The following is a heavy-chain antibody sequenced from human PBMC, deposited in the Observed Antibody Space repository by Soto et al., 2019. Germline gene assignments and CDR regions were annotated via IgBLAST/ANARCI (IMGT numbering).Heavy chain of an antibody. D-gene: IGHD3-16*01. CDR3: AKPPVLILLGAGLEH. V-gene: IGHV1-18*01. CDR1: GYTFTNYG. CDR2: LSADNGDT. J-gene: IGHJ5*02. Sequence: QIQLVQSGAEVRKPGASVKISCEASGYTFTNYGIGWVRQAPGEGLEWMGWLSADNGDTNYAQKFQGRVTMTTDTSTSTDYMELRSLRSDDTTVYYCAKPPVLILLGAGLEHWGQGTLVTVSS.